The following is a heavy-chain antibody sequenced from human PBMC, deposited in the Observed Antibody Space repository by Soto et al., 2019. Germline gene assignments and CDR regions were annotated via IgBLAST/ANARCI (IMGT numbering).Heavy chain of an antibody. J-gene: IGHJ4*02. D-gene: IGHD2-8*01. CDR1: GTSISSYY. Sequence: SETLSLTCTVSGTSISSYYWSWIRQPPGKGLEWIANIHYSGTTNYNPSLASRVTLSVDTSQNQFSLKMTSVTAADRAMYFCARYNSYAIDSWGRGTLVTVSS. CDR2: IHYSGTT. V-gene: IGHV4-59*01. CDR3: ARYNSYAIDS.